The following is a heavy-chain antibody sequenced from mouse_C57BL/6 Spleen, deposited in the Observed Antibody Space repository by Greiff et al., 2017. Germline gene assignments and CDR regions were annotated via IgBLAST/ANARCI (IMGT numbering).Heavy chain of an antibody. Sequence: EVQVVESGGGLVQPGGSLKLSCAASGFTFSDYGMAWVRQAPRKGPEWVAFISNLAYSIYYADTVTGRFTISRENAKNTLYLEMSSLRSEDTAMYYCARRGDYYAMAYGGQGTSVTVSS. CDR1: GFTFSDYG. CDR2: ISNLAYSI. V-gene: IGHV5-15*01. CDR3: ARRGDYYAMAY. J-gene: IGHJ4*01.